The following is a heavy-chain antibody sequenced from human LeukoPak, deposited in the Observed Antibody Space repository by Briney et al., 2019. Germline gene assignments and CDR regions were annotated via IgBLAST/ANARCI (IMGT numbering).Heavy chain of an antibody. J-gene: IGHJ4*02. D-gene: IGHD6-13*01. CDR3: TRGEQQLIGGFDY. V-gene: IGHV3-73*01. CDR2: IRSKANSYAT. CDR1: GFTFSGSA. Sequence: GGSLRLSCAASGFTFSGSAMHWVRRASGKGLEWVGRIRSKANSYATAYAASVKGRFTISRDDSKNTAYLQMNSLKTEDTAVYYCTRGEQQLIGGFDYWGQGTLVTVSS.